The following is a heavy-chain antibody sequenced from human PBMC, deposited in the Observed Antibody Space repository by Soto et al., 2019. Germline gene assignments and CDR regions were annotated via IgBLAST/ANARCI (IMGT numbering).Heavy chain of an antibody. CDR1: GYSFTTYD. CDR3: ARRPPFSYGDFVTYYFDY. D-gene: IGHD4-17*01. V-gene: IGHV1-18*01. CDR2: ISPNSGNT. Sequence: QVQLVQSGAEEKKPGASVKVSCKASGYSFTTYDITWVRQAPGQGLEWMGWISPNSGNTNYAQKLQGRVSMTTETSTRTVYMELRSLRSDDTAVYYCARRPPFSYGDFVTYYFDYWGQGTVVTVSS. J-gene: IGHJ4*02.